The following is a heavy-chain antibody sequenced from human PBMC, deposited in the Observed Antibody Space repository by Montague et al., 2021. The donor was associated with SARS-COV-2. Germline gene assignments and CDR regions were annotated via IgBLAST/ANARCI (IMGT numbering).Heavy chain of an antibody. CDR2: IYYRGST. J-gene: IGHJ4*02. CDR1: GGSISSSSYN. D-gene: IGHD6-19*01. Sequence: SETLSLTCTVSGGSISSSSYNWDWIRQPPGKGLEWIGSIYYRGSTYYNPSLKSRVFISVDTSKNQLSLTLTSVTAADTAVYYCATQENPSGWIPGPFDFWGQGTLLSVSS. V-gene: IGHV4-39*01. CDR3: ATQENPSGWIPGPFDF.